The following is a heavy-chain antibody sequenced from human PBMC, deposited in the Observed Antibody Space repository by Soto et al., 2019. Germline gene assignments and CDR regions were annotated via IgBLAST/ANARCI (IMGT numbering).Heavy chain of an antibody. CDR2: IYYSGST. V-gene: IGHV4-39*01. J-gene: IGHJ4*02. CDR3: VTHSRESSAAPFDY. Sequence: QLQLQESGPGLVKPSETLSLTCTVSGGSISSSSYYWGWIRQPPGKGLEWIGSIYYSGSTYYNPSLKCRVPIFGATSTNQLSLELSSVTAADTGVDYCVTHSRESSAAPFDYWGQGTLVTVSS. CDR1: GGSISSSSYY. D-gene: IGHD2-2*01.